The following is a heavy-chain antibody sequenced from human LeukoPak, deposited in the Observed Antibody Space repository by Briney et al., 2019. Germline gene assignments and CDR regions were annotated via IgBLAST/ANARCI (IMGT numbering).Heavy chain of an antibody. CDR3: ARWRGSSGYFDY. D-gene: IGHD3-10*01. V-gene: IGHV4-59*11. CDR2: IYYSGST. Sequence: SETLSLTCTVSGGSISSHYWSWIRQPPGQGLEWIGYIYYSGSTNYNPSLKSRVTISVDTSKNQFSLKLSSVTAADTAVYYCARWRGSSGYFDYWGQGTLVTVSS. CDR1: GGSISSHY. J-gene: IGHJ4*02.